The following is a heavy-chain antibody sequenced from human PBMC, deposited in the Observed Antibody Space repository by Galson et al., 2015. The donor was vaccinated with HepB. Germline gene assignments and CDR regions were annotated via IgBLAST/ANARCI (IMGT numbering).Heavy chain of an antibody. CDR2: TRDKTSSYTT. CDR3: ARLDYYDSSPYDH. Sequence: SLRLSCAASGFTFSSYDMHWVRQAPGKGLEWVGRTRDKTSSYTTEYAASVKGRFFISRDDSKNSLYLQMNSLKTEDTAVYFCARLDYYDSSPYDHWGQGTLFTVSS. CDR1: GFTFSSYD. D-gene: IGHD3-22*01. V-gene: IGHV3-72*01. J-gene: IGHJ4*02.